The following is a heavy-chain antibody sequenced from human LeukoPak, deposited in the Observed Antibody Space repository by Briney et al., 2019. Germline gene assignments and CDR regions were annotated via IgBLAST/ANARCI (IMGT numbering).Heavy chain of an antibody. Sequence: GGSLRLSCAASGVTFRNYWMSWVRQAPGKGLEWVSGISWNSGSIGYADSVKGRFTISRDNAKNSLYLQMNSLRAEDTALYYCAKGPVGGWYGDFQHWGQGTLVTVSS. V-gene: IGHV3-9*01. CDR1: GVTFRNYW. CDR2: ISWNSGSI. D-gene: IGHD6-19*01. J-gene: IGHJ1*01. CDR3: AKGPVGGWYGDFQH.